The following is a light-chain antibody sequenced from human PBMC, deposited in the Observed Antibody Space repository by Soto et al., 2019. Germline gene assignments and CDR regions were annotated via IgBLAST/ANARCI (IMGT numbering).Light chain of an antibody. CDR1: INDVGAYNY. CDR2: DVN. J-gene: IGLJ1*01. V-gene: IGLV2-14*01. Sequence: QSALTQPASVSGSPGQSITISCTGTINDVGAYNYVSWYQQRPGSAPQLILFDVNNRPSGTSNRFSGSKSGHTAYLTISALQSYDEAIYHCSSYTSSYTLVFGSGTKLTVL. CDR3: SSYTSSYTLV.